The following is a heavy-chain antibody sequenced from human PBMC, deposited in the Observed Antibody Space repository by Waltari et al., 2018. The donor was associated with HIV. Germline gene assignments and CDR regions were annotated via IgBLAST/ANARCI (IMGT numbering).Heavy chain of an antibody. J-gene: IGHJ4*02. D-gene: IGHD6-13*01. Sequence: QVQLQESGPGLVKPSETLSLTCTVSGGSISSYYWSWIRQPPGKGLEWIGYSYYSGSPNYNPSLKSRVTISLDTSKNQFSLKLSSVTAADTAVYYCARTSSYSSSWYYFDYWGQGTLVTVSS. V-gene: IGHV4-59*01. CDR1: GGSISSYY. CDR3: ARTSSYSSSWYYFDY. CDR2: SYYSGSP.